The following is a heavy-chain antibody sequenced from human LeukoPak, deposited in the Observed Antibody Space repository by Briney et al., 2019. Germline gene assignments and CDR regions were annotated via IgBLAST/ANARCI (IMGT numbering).Heavy chain of an antibody. CDR1: GGSFSSYY. Sequence: SETLSLTCTVSGGSFSSYYWTWIRLPPGKGLEWIGYIDHSGSTNYNPSLKSRVSISSDTSKNQFSLELSSVTAADTAVYYCARLKATVSIHAYFDSWGQGTLVTVSS. V-gene: IGHV4-59*01. CDR2: IDHSGST. J-gene: IGHJ4*02. D-gene: IGHD4-17*01. CDR3: ARLKATVSIHAYFDS.